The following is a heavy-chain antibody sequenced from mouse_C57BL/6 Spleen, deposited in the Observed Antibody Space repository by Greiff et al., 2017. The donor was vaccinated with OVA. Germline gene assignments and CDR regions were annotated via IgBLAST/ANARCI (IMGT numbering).Heavy chain of an antibody. CDR3: TTSHYYGSSYGAY. CDR1: GFNIKDDY. V-gene: IGHV14-4*01. D-gene: IGHD1-1*01. CDR2: IDPENGDT. Sequence: EVKLMESGAELVRPGASVKLSCTASGFNIKDDYMHWVKQRPEQGLEWIGWIDPENGDTEYASKFQGKATITADTSSNTAYLQLSSLTSEDTAVYYCTTSHYYGSSYGAYWGQGTLVTVSA. J-gene: IGHJ3*01.